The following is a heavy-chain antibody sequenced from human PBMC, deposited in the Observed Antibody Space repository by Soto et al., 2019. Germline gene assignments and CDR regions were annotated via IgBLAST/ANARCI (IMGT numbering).Heavy chain of an antibody. Sequence: EVQLLESGGGLVQPGGSLRLSCVASGFAFSNYALGWVRQAPGKGLEWVSGISGGSETTSYADSVKGRFTISRDNSKDTPFLQMNSLRAEDTATYFCAKDLDGGFGELFFDKWGQGTLVTVSS. D-gene: IGHD3-10*01. CDR3: AKDLDGGFGELFFDK. J-gene: IGHJ4*02. V-gene: IGHV3-23*01. CDR2: ISGGSETT. CDR1: GFAFSNYA.